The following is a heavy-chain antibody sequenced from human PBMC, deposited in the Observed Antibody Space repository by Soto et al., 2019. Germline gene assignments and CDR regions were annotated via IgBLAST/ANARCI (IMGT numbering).Heavy chain of an antibody. V-gene: IGHV3-15*01. CDR1: GLNFNDAW. D-gene: IGHD4-4*01. J-gene: IGHJ5*02. CDR3: VYTGFHTLWFDP. CDR2: IISRNGGGTT. Sequence: GGSLRLSCVVSGLNFNDAWMSWVRQAPGKGLEWVGRIISRNGGGTTDYAAPVKGRFAISRDDSRNTVFLQMNSLKTEDTGVYYRVYTGFHTLWFDPWGQGSLVTVSS.